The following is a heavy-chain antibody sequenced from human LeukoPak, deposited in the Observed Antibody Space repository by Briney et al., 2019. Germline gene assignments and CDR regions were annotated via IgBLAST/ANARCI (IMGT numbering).Heavy chain of an antibody. D-gene: IGHD4-17*01. CDR2: IYPGDSDI. CDR3: ARPTIDYGDPIDY. CDR1: GYSFTSYW. J-gene: IGHJ4*02. V-gene: IGHV5-51*01. Sequence: GESLKISCKGSGYSFTSYWIGWVRQMPGKGLEWMGIIYPGDSDIRYSPSFQGQVTISVDKSISTAYLQWSSLKASDTAMYYRARPTIDYGDPIDYWGQGTLVTVSS.